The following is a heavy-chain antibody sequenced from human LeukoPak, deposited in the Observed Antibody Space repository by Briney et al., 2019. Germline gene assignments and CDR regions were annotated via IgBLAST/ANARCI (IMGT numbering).Heavy chain of an antibody. D-gene: IGHD1-7*01. CDR1: GGTFSSYA. CDR3: ARNWNYGAGWDY. J-gene: IGHJ4*02. CDR2: IIPIFGTA. V-gene: IGHV1-69*05. Sequence: ASVKVSCKASGGTFSSYAISWVRQAPGQGLEWMGGIIPIFGTANYAQKLQGRVTMTTDTSTSTAYMELRSLRSDDTAVYYCARNWNYGAGWDYWGQGTLVTVSS.